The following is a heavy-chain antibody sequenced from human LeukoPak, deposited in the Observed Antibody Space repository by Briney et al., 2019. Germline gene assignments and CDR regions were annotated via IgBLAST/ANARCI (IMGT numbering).Heavy chain of an antibody. CDR1: GGSISSGAYY. CDR3: ARDSRGTGYYYYYGMDV. J-gene: IGHJ6*02. Sequence: PSQTLSLTCTVSGGSISSGAYYWSWIRQHPGKGLEWIGYIYYSGSTYYNPSLQSRVTISVDTSKNQFSLKLTSVTAADTVVYYCARDSRGTGYYYYYGMDVWGQGTTVTVSS. V-gene: IGHV4-31*03. D-gene: IGHD3/OR15-3a*01. CDR2: IYYSGST.